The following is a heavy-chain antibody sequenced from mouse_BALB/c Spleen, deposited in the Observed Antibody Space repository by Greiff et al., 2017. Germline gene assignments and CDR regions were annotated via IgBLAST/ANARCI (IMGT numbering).Heavy chain of an antibody. D-gene: IGHD2-10*02. CDR2: IRLKSNNYAT. J-gene: IGHJ2*01. V-gene: IGHV6-6*02. CDR3: TRKYGNYYFDY. CDR1: GFTFSNYW. Sequence: EGKLMESGGGLVQPGGSMKLSCVASGFTFSNYWMNWVRQSPEKGLEWVAEIRLKSNNYATHYAESVKGRFTISRDDSKSSVYLQMNNLRAEDTGIYYCTRKYGNYYFDYWGQGTTLTVSS.